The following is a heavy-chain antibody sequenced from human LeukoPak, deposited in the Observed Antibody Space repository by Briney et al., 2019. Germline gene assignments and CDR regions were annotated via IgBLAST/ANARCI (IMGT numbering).Heavy chain of an antibody. CDR3: ARDKSITMIVNRFDP. Sequence: ASVKVSCKASGYTFTSHYIHWVRQAPGQGLEWMGMINPSGGRTSYAQKFQGRVTMTRDTSTTTVYMELSSLRSEDTAVYYCARDKSITMIVNRFDPWGQGTLVTVSS. D-gene: IGHD3-22*01. V-gene: IGHV1-46*01. J-gene: IGHJ5*02. CDR2: INPSGGRT. CDR1: GYTFTSHY.